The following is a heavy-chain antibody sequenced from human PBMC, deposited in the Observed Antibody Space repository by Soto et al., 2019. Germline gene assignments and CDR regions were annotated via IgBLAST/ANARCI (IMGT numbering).Heavy chain of an antibody. CDR2: INPNTGGT. CDR3: ERDNKEHGYATTFDY. J-gene: IGHJ4*02. CDR1: GYTFTGYY. Sequence: QVQLVQSGADVKKPGASVKVSCKTSGYTFTGYYLHWVRQAPGQGLEWMGRINPNTGGTKYEQNFQGWVTMTRDTSISTAYMELSRLKSADTAVYYCERDNKEHGYATTFDYWGQGALVTVSS. V-gene: IGHV1-2*04. D-gene: IGHD3-16*01.